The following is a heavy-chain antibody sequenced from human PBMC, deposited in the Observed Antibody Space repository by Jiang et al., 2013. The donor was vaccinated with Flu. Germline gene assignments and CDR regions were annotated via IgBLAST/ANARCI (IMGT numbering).Heavy chain of an antibody. CDR1: GSSVIVYA. CDR2: INIGNGNT. Sequence: SGAEVKNPGASVKMSCKTSGSSVIVYALHWVRQAPGQRPEWVGWINIGNGNTKYSQKLQGRVSLTRDTFASTVHMEMRSLRPEDTAVYYCAYATKRDPSMVTDPSEYYAVDV. D-gene: IGHD5-18*01. CDR3: AYATKRDPSMVTDPSEYYAVDV. V-gene: IGHV1-3*04. J-gene: IGHJ6*01.